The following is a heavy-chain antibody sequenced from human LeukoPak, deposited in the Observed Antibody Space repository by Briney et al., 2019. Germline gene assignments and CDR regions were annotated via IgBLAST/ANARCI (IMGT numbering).Heavy chain of an antibody. CDR2: INPNSGGT. Sequence: GASVTVSFKASGYTFTYYYIHWVRQAPGQGLEWMGWINPNSGGTNYAQKFQGRVTMTRDTSISTAYMELSRLRSDDTAVYYRTRRENDYWGQGTLVTVSS. CDR1: GYTFTYYY. V-gene: IGHV1-2*02. J-gene: IGHJ4*02. CDR3: TRRENDY. D-gene: IGHD5-24*01.